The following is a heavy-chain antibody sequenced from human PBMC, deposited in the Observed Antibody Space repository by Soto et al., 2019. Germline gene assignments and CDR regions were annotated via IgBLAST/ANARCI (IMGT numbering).Heavy chain of an antibody. CDR3: ARLPTGFPNCFDS. D-gene: IGHD4-17*01. J-gene: IGHJ5*01. Sequence: PVESLKISCQGSGYTFVNYWIAWVRQMPGQGLEWRGVIHPRDSRIEYNPSFQGQVTISADKSISTAYLQWNTLRTSDTATYFCARLPTGFPNCFDSWGQGTRVTVSS. CDR2: IHPRDSRI. V-gene: IGHV5-51*01. CDR1: GYTFVNYW.